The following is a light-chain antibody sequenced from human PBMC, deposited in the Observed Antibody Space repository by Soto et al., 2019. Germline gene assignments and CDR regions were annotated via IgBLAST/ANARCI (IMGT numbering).Light chain of an antibody. Sequence: EKLMTQSPATLSMSPGERATLSCRASQSVSNFLAWYQQKPGQAPRLLIYGASTRATGVPARFSGSGSGTEFTLTISSLQSEDFAVYYCQHHSNWPFWTFAQGTRV. V-gene: IGKV3-15*01. CDR2: GAS. CDR1: QSVSNF. CDR3: QHHSNWPFWT. J-gene: IGKJ1*01.